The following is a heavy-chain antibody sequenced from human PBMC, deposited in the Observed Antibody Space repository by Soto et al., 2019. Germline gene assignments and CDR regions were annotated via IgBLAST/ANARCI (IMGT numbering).Heavy chain of an antibody. Sequence: EVQLVESGGGLVQPGRSLRLSCAASGFTFDDYAMHWVRQAPGKGLEWVSGISWNSGTIGYAYSVKGRFTISRDNAKNSLYLQMNSLRAEDTALYYCAKEKGFGGVRKGMDVCGQGTTVTVSS. CDR2: ISWNSGTI. J-gene: IGHJ6*02. D-gene: IGHD3-16*01. CDR1: GFTFDDYA. V-gene: IGHV3-9*01. CDR3: AKEKGFGGVRKGMDV.